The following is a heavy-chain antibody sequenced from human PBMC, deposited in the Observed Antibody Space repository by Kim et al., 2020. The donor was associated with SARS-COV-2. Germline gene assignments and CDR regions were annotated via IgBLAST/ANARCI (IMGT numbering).Heavy chain of an antibody. CDR3: ARHREMATINSPFVY. CDR1: GGFTSSSSYY. D-gene: IGHD5-12*01. CDR2: IYYSGST. J-gene: IGHJ4*02. V-gene: IGHV4-39*01. Sequence: SETLSLTCTVSGGFTSSSSYYWGWIRQPPGKGLEWIGSIYYSGSTYYNPSLKSRVTISVDTSKNQFSLKMSSVTAADTAVFYCARHREMATINSPFVYWGQGTLVTVSS.